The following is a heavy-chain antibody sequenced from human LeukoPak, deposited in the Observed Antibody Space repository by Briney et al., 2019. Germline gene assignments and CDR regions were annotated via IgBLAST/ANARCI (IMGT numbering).Heavy chain of an antibody. CDR1: GGSISSSSYY. CDR2: VYNSGDT. CDR3: ARLKLGAYFDL. D-gene: IGHD3-16*01. J-gene: IGHJ2*01. Sequence: SETLSLTCTVSGGSISSSSYYWSWIRQSPGKGLEWVGYVYNSGDTGKNPSLKSRVTILLDMSKNQCSLKLTSVSAADTAVYYCARLKLGAYFDLWGRGTLVTVSS. V-gene: IGHV4-61*05.